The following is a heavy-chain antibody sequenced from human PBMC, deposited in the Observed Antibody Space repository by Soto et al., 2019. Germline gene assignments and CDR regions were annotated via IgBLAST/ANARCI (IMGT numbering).Heavy chain of an antibody. D-gene: IGHD6-13*01. V-gene: IGHV5-10-1*03. CDR3: ASSTRSSGYFTFDY. J-gene: IGHJ4*02. CDR1: GYSFTSYW. CDR2: IDPSDSYT. Sequence: EVQLVQSGAEVKKPGESLRSSCKGSGYSFTSYWIRWVRQMPGKGLEWLGRIDPSDSYTNYSPSFQGHVTISADKSISTAYLKWSSLKAADTAMYYCASSTRSSGYFTFDYWGQGTLVTVSS.